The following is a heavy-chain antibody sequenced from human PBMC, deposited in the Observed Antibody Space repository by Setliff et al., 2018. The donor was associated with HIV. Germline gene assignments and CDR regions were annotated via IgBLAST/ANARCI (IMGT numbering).Heavy chain of an antibody. J-gene: IGHJ4*02. CDR3: VFGRGDGYFDY. Sequence: SGPTLVNPTETLTVTCSISGVSFSSSGLYAGWIRQPPGKALEWLAVIYGDGTDFFRTSLKSRLSITKDASKNQVVLTMTNMDPADTATYYCVFGRGDGYFDYWGQGTLVTVSS. V-gene: IGHV2-5*02. D-gene: IGHD3-10*01. CDR2: IYGDGTD. CDR1: GVSFSSSGLY.